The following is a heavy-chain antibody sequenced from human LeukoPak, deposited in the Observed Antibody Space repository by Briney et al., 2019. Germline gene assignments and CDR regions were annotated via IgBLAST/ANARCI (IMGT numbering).Heavy chain of an antibody. CDR3: AKNTISGGHYQYYMDV. V-gene: IGHV3-48*03. Sequence: PGGSLRLSCAASGFTFSSYEMNWVRQAPGKGLEWVSYISSSGSTIYYADSVKGRFTISRDNAKNSLYLQMNSLRAEDTAVYYCAKNTISGGHYQYYMDVWGKGTTVTVSS. J-gene: IGHJ6*03. D-gene: IGHD3-16*02. CDR1: GFTFSSYE. CDR2: ISSSGSTI.